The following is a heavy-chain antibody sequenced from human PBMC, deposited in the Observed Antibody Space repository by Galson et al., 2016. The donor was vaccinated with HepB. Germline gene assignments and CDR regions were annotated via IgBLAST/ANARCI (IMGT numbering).Heavy chain of an antibody. V-gene: IGHV3-66*01. CDR1: GFTVSNNY. Sequence: SLRLSCAASGFTVSNNYMRWLRQAPGKGLEWVSFIYSGGDTYYADSVRGRFTISRDNSKNTLYLQMNSLIAEDTAVYYCARGGNYAGSWGQGTLVTVSS. CDR3: ARGGNYAGS. CDR2: IYSGGDT. D-gene: IGHD3-16*01. J-gene: IGHJ4*02.